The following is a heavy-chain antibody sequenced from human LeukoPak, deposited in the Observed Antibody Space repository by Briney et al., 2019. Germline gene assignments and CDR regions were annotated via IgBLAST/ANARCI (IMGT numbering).Heavy chain of an antibody. CDR2: IIPLFGTV. D-gene: IGHD4-17*01. V-gene: IGHV1-69*05. CDR3: ARAYGDYVSANYYYYYMDV. J-gene: IGHJ6*03. CDR1: GGTFSSYA. Sequence: SVKVSCKASGGTFSSYAISWVRQAPGQGLEWMGGIIPLFGTVNYAQRFQGRVTITTDESPSTAYMELSSLRSEDTAVYYCARAYGDYVSANYYYYYMDVWGKGTTVTVSS.